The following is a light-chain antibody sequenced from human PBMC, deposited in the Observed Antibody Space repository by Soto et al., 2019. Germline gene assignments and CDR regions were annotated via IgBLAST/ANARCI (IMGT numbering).Light chain of an antibody. J-gene: IGKJ4*01. Sequence: AIQLTQSPSSLSASVGDRVTITCRASQGIRSALGWYQQKPGKVPKLLIYAASTLQSGVPSRFSGSGFGTDFTLTINSLQPEDFATYYCQQLSRYPLTFGGGTKVDIK. V-gene: IGKV1-13*02. CDR1: QGIRSA. CDR3: QQLSRYPLT. CDR2: AAS.